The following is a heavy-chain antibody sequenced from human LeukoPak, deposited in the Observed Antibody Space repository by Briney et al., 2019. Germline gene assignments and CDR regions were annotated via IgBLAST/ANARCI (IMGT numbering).Heavy chain of an antibody. Sequence: GGSLRLSCAASGFTFSNAWMSWVRQAPGKGLEWVGRIKSRTDGGATEYAAPVKGRLTISRDDSKNTLFLQMNSLKTEDTAVYYCTTASRGSLFYYYYGMDAWGQGTTVTVSS. J-gene: IGHJ6*02. CDR1: GFTFSNAW. D-gene: IGHD5-12*01. CDR2: IKSRTDGGAT. V-gene: IGHV3-15*01. CDR3: TTASRGSLFYYYYGMDA.